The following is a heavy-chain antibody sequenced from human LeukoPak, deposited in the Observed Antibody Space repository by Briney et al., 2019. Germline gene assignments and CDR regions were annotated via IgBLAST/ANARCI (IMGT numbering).Heavy chain of an antibody. Sequence: PSETLSLTCAVSGGSISSGGYSWSWIRQPPGKGLEWIGYIYHSGSTYYNPSLKSRVTISVDRSKNRFSLKLSSVTAADTAVYYCARGGALYGSGNYYYYYGMDVWGQGTTVTVSS. V-gene: IGHV4-30-2*01. J-gene: IGHJ6*02. CDR3: ARGGALYGSGNYYYYYGMDV. CDR1: GGSISSGGYS. CDR2: IYHSGST. D-gene: IGHD3-10*01.